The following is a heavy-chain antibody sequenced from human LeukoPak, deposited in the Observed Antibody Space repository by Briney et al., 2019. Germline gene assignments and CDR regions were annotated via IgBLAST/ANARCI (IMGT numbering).Heavy chain of an antibody. V-gene: IGHV4-4*07. CDR3: ASKNYDSSTYYHY. CDR1: GGSISSYY. CDR2: IYTSGST. D-gene: IGHD3-22*01. Sequence: PSETLSLTCTVSGGSISSYYWSWIRQPAGKGLEWIGRIYTSGSTNYNPSLKSRVTMSVDTSKNQFSLKLKAVTAADTAVYYCASKNYDSSTYYHYWGQGTLVTVSS. J-gene: IGHJ4*02.